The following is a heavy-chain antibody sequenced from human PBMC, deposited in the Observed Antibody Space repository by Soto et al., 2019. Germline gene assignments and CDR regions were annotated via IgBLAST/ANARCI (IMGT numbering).Heavy chain of an antibody. Sequence: PSETVSLTCTVSGGSISSGGYYWSWIRQHPGKGLEWIGYIYYSGSTYYNPSLKSRVTISVDTSKNQFSLKLSSVTAADTAVYYCARARSAGFDYWGQGTLVTVSS. V-gene: IGHV4-31*03. CDR2: IYYSGST. CDR3: ARARSAGFDY. CDR1: GGSISSGGYY. J-gene: IGHJ4*02.